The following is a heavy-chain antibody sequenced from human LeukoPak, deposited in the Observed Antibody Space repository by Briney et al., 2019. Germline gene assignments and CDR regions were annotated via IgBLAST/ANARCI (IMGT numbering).Heavy chain of an antibody. CDR1: GYTVTTYP. Sequence: ASVKVSCKASGYTVTTYPMNWVRQAPGQGLEWMGWINTDTGNPTYAQGFTGRFVFSLDTSVSTAYLQISDLKAEDTAVYYCARARYCSAGSCYSTYWGQGTLVTVSS. CDR3: ARARYCSAGSCYSTY. V-gene: IGHV7-4-1*02. CDR2: INTDTGNP. J-gene: IGHJ4*02. D-gene: IGHD2-15*01.